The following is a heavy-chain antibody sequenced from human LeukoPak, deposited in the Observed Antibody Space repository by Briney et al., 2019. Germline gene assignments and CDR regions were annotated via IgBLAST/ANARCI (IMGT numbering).Heavy chain of an antibody. J-gene: IGHJ6*02. D-gene: IGHD2-2*01. CDR1: GFTFSSYW. CDR3: ARDGDIVVVPAAIGYCGMDV. V-gene: IGHV3-7*01. Sequence: GGSLRLSCAASGFTFSSYWMSWVRQAPGKGLEWVANIKQDGSEKYYVDSVRGRFTISRDNAKNSLYLQMNSLRAEDTAVYYCARDGDIVVVPAAIGYCGMDVWGQGTTVTVSS. CDR2: IKQDGSEK.